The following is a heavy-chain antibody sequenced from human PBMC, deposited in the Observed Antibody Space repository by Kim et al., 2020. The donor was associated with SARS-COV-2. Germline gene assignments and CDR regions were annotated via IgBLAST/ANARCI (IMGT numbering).Heavy chain of an antibody. V-gene: IGHV3-23*01. CDR3: VKHQFLGLGDSAH. Sequence: CADAVEGRFTISRDNSKNTLYLKMNSLRAEDTAVYYCVKHQFLGLGDSAHWGQGTLVTVSS. J-gene: IGHJ4*02. D-gene: IGHD3-16*01.